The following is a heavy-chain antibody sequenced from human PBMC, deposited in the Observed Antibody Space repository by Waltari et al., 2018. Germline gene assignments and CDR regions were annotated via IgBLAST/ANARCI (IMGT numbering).Heavy chain of an antibody. CDR2: VYHDGTT. J-gene: IGHJ4*02. V-gene: IGHV4-38-2*01. Sequence: QVQLLESGPGLVKSSDTLSLSCDVSGYAVNSGFYWGWIRQAPGAGLEWVATVYHDGTTFYSPSLKSRLSVSMDTSKNQISLTLKSVTAADTAVYYCSRQVLGYCTSAACRRLESWGQGTLVTVSS. CDR3: SRQVLGYCTSAACRRLES. CDR1: GYAVNSGFY. D-gene: IGHD2-2*03.